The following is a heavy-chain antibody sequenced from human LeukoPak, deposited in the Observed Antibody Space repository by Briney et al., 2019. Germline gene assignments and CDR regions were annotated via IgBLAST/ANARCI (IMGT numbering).Heavy chain of an antibody. CDR1: GGSISSYY. D-gene: IGHD7-27*01. CDR3: ARENTLDLTGDDYMDV. CDR2: IYTSGTT. V-gene: IGHV4-4*07. Sequence: SETLSLTCTVSGGSISSYYWSWIRQPAGKGLEWIGHIYTSGTTYYNPSVKSRLTMSVDTTKNQFSLKLSSVTAADTAVYYCARENTLDLTGDDYMDVWGKGTTVIVSS. J-gene: IGHJ6*03.